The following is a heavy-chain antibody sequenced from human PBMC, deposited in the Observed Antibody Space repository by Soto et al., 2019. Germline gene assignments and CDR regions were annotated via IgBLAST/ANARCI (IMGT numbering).Heavy chain of an antibody. CDR2: IYQSGST. D-gene: IGHD6-19*01. Sequence: QLQLQESGSGLVKPSQTLSLTCAVSGGSISSGGYSWSWIRQPPGKGLEWIGYIYQSGSTYYNPSLKSRVNISVDRSKNQFSLKLSSVTAADTAVYYCARAGGLGAVAADYWGQGTLVTVSS. J-gene: IGHJ4*02. CDR3: ARAGGLGAVAADY. CDR1: GGSISSGGYS. V-gene: IGHV4-30-2*01.